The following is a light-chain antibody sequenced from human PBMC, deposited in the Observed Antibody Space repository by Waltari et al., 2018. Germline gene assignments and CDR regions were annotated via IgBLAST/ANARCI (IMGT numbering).Light chain of an antibody. CDR2: SNN. Sequence: QSVLPPPPSASGPPGQRVTIPCSGRSSNIGSNTLNWYQQLPGPAPKLLIYSNNQRPSGVPDRFSGSKSGTSASLAISGLQSEDEADYYCAAWDDSLMAGVFGGGTKLTVL. CDR1: SSNIGSNT. V-gene: IGLV1-44*01. J-gene: IGLJ3*02. CDR3: AAWDDSLMAGV.